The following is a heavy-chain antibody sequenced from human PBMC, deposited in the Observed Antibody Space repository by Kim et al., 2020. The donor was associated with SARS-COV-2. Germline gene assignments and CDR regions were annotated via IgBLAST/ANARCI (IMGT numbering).Heavy chain of an antibody. CDR3: ARDRAYKRSQNWFDP. J-gene: IGHJ5*02. Sequence: PSLKSRVTMSVDTSKNQFSLKLSSVTAADTAVYYCARDRAYKRSQNWFDPWGQGTLVTVSS. D-gene: IGHD1-1*01. V-gene: IGHV4-4*07.